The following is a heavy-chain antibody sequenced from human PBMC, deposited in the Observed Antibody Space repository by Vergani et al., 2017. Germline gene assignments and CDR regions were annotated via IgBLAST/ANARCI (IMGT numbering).Heavy chain of an antibody. V-gene: IGHV3-23*01. Sequence: EVQLLESGGGLVQPGGSLRLSCAASGFTFSSYAMSWVRQAPGKGLEWVSAISGSGGSTYYADSVKGRFTISRDNSKNTLYLQMNSLRAEDTAVYYCAKDLGANYYDSSVTFDYWGQGTLVTVSS. CDR1: GFTFSSYA. D-gene: IGHD3-22*01. CDR2: ISGSGGST. CDR3: AKDLGANYYDSSVTFDY. J-gene: IGHJ4*02.